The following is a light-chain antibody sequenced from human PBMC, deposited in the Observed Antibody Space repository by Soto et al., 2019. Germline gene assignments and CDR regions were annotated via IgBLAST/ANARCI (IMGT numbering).Light chain of an antibody. J-gene: IGKJ2*01. V-gene: IGKV1-33*01. Sequence: DIQMTQSPSSLSASVGDRVTITCQASQDITNFLNWLQQKPGKAPKVLIFDASNLKTGVPSRFSASGSGTDFTFTINNLQPEDIATYYCQQYDSFPYTFGRGTNLEIK. CDR1: QDITNF. CDR2: DAS. CDR3: QQYDSFPYT.